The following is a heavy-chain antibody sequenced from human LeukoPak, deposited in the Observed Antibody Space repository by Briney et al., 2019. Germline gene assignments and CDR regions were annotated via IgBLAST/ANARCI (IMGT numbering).Heavy chain of an antibody. CDR1: GGSISSSSYY. CDR3: ARVIVVVVAATPADAFDI. D-gene: IGHD2-15*01. J-gene: IGHJ3*02. CDR2: IYYSGST. V-gene: IGHV4-39*01. Sequence: SETLSLTCTVSGGSISSSSYYWGWIRQPPGKGLEWIGSIYYSGSTYYNPSLKSRVTISVDTSKNQFSPKLSSVTAADTAVYYCARVIVVVVAATPADAFDIWGQGTMVTVSS.